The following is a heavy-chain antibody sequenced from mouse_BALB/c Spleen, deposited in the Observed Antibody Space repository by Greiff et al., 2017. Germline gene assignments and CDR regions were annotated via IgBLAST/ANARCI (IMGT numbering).Heavy chain of an antibody. V-gene: IGHV1-18*01. CDR3: ALLHGPYYAMDY. J-gene: IGHJ4*01. Sequence: EVQLQQSGPELVKPGASVKIPCKASGYTFTDYNMDWVKQSHGKSLEWIGDINPNNGGTIYNQKFKGKATLTVDKSSSTAYMELRSLTSEDTAVYYCALLHGPYYAMDYWGQGTSVTVSS. CDR2: INPNNGGT. CDR1: GYTFTDYN. D-gene: IGHD2-10*01.